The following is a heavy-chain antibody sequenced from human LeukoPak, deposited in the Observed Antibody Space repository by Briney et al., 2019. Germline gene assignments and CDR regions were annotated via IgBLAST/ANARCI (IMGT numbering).Heavy chain of an antibody. Sequence: PGGSLRLSCAASGFTFSSYAMSWVRQAPGKGLEWVSAISGSGGSTYYADSVKGRFTISRDNSKNTLYLQMNSLRAEDTAVYYCAKSRGTTVTTRDLNFDYWGQGTLVTVSS. CDR3: AKSRGTTVTTRDLNFDY. CDR2: ISGSGGST. J-gene: IGHJ4*02. V-gene: IGHV3-23*01. CDR1: GFTFSSYA. D-gene: IGHD4-17*01.